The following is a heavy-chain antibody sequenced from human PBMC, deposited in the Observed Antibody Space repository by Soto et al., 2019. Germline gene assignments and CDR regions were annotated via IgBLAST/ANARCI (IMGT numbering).Heavy chain of an antibody. CDR1: GYTFTSYA. CDR2: INASNGNT. V-gene: IGHV1-3*05. Sequence: QVQLVQSGAEEKKPGASVKVSCKASGYTFTSYAMHWVRQAPGQRLEWMGWINASNGNTKDSQKFQERVTSTRDTSASTAYREMSSLRSEDTAVYLCARALVVVTAPDYWGQGTLVTVSS. J-gene: IGHJ4*02. D-gene: IGHD2-21*02. CDR3: ARALVVVTAPDY.